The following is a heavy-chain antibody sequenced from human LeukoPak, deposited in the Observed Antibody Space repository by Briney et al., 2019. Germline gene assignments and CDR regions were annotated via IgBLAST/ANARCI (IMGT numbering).Heavy chain of an antibody. D-gene: IGHD6-13*01. CDR3: ARDRHINSWSTERFDY. V-gene: IGHV3-7*01. Sequence: PGGSLRLSCAASRFTYCNFWMTWVRQATGQGREWVANINQDGSEKNYVGSVKGRFTISRDNAENSLYLQMNSLRAENTAIYYGARDRHINSWSTERFDYWGQGALVTVSS. J-gene: IGHJ4*02. CDR1: RFTYCNFW. CDR2: INQDGSEK.